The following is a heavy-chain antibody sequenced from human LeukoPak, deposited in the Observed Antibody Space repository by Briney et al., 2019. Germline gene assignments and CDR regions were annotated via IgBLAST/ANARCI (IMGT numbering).Heavy chain of an antibody. D-gene: IGHD6-13*01. J-gene: IGHJ4*02. CDR2: IIPILGIA. Sequence: ASVKVSCKASGGTFSSYAISWVRQAPGQGLEWMGRIIPILGIANYAQKFQGRVTITADKSMSTAYMELSSLRSEDTAVYYCAEGDSSSWYYFDYWGQGTLVTVSS. CDR1: GGTFSSYA. V-gene: IGHV1-69*04. CDR3: AEGDSSSWYYFDY.